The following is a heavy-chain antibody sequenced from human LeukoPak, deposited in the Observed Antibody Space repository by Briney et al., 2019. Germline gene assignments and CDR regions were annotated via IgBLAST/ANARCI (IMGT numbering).Heavy chain of an antibody. Sequence: GGSLRLSCAASGFTFSSDWMSWVRQAPGKGLEWVANIKQDGSEKYYVDSVKGRFTISRDNSKNTLYLQMNSLRAEDTAVYYCANWIVVVPAAIGSDYWGQGTLVTVSS. D-gene: IGHD2-2*01. CDR2: IKQDGSEK. J-gene: IGHJ4*02. V-gene: IGHV3-7*03. CDR3: ANWIVVVPAAIGSDY. CDR1: GFTFSSDW.